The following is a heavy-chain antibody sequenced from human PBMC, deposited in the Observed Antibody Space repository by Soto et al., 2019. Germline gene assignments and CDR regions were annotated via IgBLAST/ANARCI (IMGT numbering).Heavy chain of an antibody. CDR3: ARREVGAILGYYYYGMDV. V-gene: IGHV3-48*03. Sequence: EVQLVESGGGLVQPGGSLRLSCAASGFTFSRYEMNWVRQAPGKGLEWVSYISSSGSTIYYADSVKGRFTISRDNAKNSPYLQMNSLRAEDTAVYYCARREVGAILGYYYYGMDVWGQGTTVTVSS. D-gene: IGHD1-26*01. J-gene: IGHJ6*02. CDR2: ISSSGSTI. CDR1: GFTFSRYE.